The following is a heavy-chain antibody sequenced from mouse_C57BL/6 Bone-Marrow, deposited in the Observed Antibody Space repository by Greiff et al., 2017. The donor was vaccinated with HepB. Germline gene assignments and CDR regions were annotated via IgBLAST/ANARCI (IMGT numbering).Heavy chain of an antibody. D-gene: IGHD3-2*02. V-gene: IGHV5-4*01. CDR2: ISDGGSYT. CDR1: GFTFSSYA. J-gene: IGHJ2*01. CDR3: ARDKDSSGPGYFDY. Sequence: EVQLVESGGGLVKPGGSLKLSCAASGFTFSSYAMSWVRQTPEKRLEWVATISDGGSYTYYPDNVKGRFTISRDNAKNNLYLQMSHLKSEDTAMYYCARDKDSSGPGYFDYWGQGTTLTVSS.